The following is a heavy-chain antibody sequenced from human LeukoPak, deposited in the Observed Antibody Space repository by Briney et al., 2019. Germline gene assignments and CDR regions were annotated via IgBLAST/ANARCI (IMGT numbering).Heavy chain of an antibody. CDR2: IDWDDDK. D-gene: IGHD6-19*01. CDR3: ARSMIAVAGTYFDY. Sequence: SGPALAKPTQTLTLTCTFSGFSLSTSGMCESWIRQPPGKALEWPARIDWDDDKYYSTSLKTRLTISKDTSKNQVVLTMTNMDPVDTATYYCARSMIAVAGTYFDYWGQGTLVTVSS. J-gene: IGHJ4*02. V-gene: IGHV2-70*11. CDR1: GFSLSTSGMC.